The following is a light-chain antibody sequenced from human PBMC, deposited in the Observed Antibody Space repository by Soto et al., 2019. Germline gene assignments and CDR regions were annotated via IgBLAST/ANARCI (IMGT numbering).Light chain of an antibody. CDR2: GVS. CDR1: QSVSSSY. Sequence: EIVLTQSPGTLSLSPGERATLSCRASQSVSSSYLAWYQQKPGQAPRLLIYGVSSRATGIPDRFSGSGSGTDFTLTISRLEPEDYAVYYCQHYDNSPLTFGGGTKV. V-gene: IGKV3-20*01. J-gene: IGKJ4*01. CDR3: QHYDNSPLT.